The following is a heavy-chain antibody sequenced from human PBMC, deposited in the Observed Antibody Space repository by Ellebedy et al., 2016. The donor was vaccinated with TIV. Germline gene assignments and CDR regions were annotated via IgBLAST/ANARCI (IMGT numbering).Heavy chain of an antibody. D-gene: IGHD2-2*01. J-gene: IGHJ4*02. Sequence: GGSLRLXXKGSGYSFTSYWIGWVRQMPGKGLEWMGIIYPGDSDTRYSPSFQGQVTISADKSISTAYLQWSSLKASDTAMYYCARHYVVVPAAATFDYWGQGTLVTVSS. CDR1: GYSFTSYW. V-gene: IGHV5-51*01. CDR3: ARHYVVVPAAATFDY. CDR2: IYPGDSDT.